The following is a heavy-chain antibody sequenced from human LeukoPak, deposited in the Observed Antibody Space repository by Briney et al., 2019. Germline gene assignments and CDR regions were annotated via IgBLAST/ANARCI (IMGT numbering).Heavy chain of an antibody. D-gene: IGHD3-3*01. CDR2: IYTSGST. Sequence: PSETLSPTCTVSGGSISTYYWSWIRQSAGKGLEWIGRIYTSGSTNYNPSLKSRVTMSVDTSKNQFSLKLSSVTAADTAVYYCARLFWSGQAYDYWGQGALVTVSS. CDR3: ARLFWSGQAYDY. V-gene: IGHV4-4*07. CDR1: GGSISTYY. J-gene: IGHJ4*02.